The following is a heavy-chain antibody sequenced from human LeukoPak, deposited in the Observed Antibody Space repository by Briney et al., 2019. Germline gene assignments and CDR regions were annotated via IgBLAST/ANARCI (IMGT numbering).Heavy chain of an antibody. CDR3: ARGIMITFGGVIGDYYYYYMDV. CDR1: GGSINSGGFY. Sequence: SETLSLTCSVSGGSINSGGFYWGWVRQSPGKGLEWIGSIRHTGTTFYNPSLKSRVSISIDTSKNQFSLKLSSVTAADTAVYYCARGIMITFGGVIGDYYYYYMDVWGKGTTVTVSS. D-gene: IGHD3-16*02. V-gene: IGHV4-39*01. CDR2: IRHTGTT. J-gene: IGHJ6*03.